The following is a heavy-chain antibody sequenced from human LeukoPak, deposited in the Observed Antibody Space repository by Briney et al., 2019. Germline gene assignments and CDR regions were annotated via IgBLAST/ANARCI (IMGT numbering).Heavy chain of an antibody. Sequence: TASETLSLTCAVYGGSFSGHHGSWIRQPPGKGLEWIGEINHRGSTNYHPSLKSRVTISGDTSKNQFSLKLSSVTAADTAVYYCVGYYYGSGSYHNYPNFDYWGQGTLVTVSS. CDR3: VGYYYGSGSYHNYPNFDY. CDR1: GGSFSGHH. D-gene: IGHD3-10*01. J-gene: IGHJ4*02. CDR2: INHRGST. V-gene: IGHV4-34*01.